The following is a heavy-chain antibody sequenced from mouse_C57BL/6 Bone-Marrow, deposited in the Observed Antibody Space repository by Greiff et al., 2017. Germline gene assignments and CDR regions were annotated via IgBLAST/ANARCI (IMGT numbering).Heavy chain of an antibody. J-gene: IGHJ2*01. CDR1: GYSITSDY. CDR3: ARNCDGGDYFDY. CDR2: ISYSGST. V-gene: IGHV3-8*01. Sequence: VQLKESGPGLAKPSQTLSLTCSVTGYSITSDYWNWIRKFPGNKLEYMGYISYSGSTYYNPTLKSRISITRDTPKNQYYLQLNSVTTEDTASYSCARNCDGGDYFDYWGQGTTLTVSS. D-gene: IGHD4-1*01.